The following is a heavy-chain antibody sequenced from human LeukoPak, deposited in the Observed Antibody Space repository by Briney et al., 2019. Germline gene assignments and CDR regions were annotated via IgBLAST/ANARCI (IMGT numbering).Heavy chain of an antibody. V-gene: IGHV3-11*03. D-gene: IGHD2-2*01. CDR1: GFTFSDYY. CDR3: ARHLSDITSSPNY. CDR2: ISSSSSHT. J-gene: IGHJ4*02. Sequence: GGSLRLSCAASGFTFSDYYMGWIRQAPGKGLEWVSYISSSSSHTNHVDSVKGRFTISRDNAKNSLYLQMSSLRAEDTAVYYCARHLSDITSSPNYWGPGTLVTVSS.